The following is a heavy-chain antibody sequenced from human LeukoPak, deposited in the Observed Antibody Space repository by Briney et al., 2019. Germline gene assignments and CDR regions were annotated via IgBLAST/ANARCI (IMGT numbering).Heavy chain of an antibody. D-gene: IGHD6-6*01. CDR2: IDWDDDT. J-gene: IGHJ4*02. CDR1: GFSLSTSGMC. CDR3: ARTSYSSSSVFFDY. Sequence: RVSGPTLVNPTQTLTLTCTFSGFSLSTSGMCVSWIRQPPGKALEWLARIDWDDDTYYSTSLKTRLTISKDTSKNQVVLAMINMDPVDTATYYCARTSYSSSSVFFDYWGQGTLVTVSS. V-gene: IGHV2-70*11.